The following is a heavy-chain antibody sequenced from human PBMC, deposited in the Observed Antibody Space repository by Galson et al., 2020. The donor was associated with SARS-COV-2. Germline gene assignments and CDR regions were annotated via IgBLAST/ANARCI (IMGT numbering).Heavy chain of an antibody. D-gene: IGHD4-4*01. CDR2: INHSGST. J-gene: IGHJ6*02. Sequence: ETSETLSLTCAVYGGSFSGYYWSWIRQPPGKGLEWIGEINHSGSTNYNPSLKSRVTISVDTSKNQFSLKLSSVTAADTAVYYCARDRITDYSNSCYGMDVWCQGTTVIVSS. CDR3: ARDRITDYSNSCYGMDV. CDR1: GGSFSGYY. V-gene: IGHV4-34*01.